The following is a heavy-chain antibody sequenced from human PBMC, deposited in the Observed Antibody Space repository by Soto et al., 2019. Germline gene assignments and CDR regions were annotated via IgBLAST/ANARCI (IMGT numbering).Heavy chain of an antibody. Sequence: GGSLRLSCVASGFIFNNYGIHWVRQTPGKGLEWVSFVSHDGSKNNNSPSVKGRFTVSRDNSKNTLLFLMNNLRPEDTAVYYCARDGRVIGVAGIYGMDVCGQGTTVTVS. CDR2: VSHDGSKN. V-gene: IGHV3-30*03. D-gene: IGHD6-19*01. J-gene: IGHJ6*02. CDR1: GFIFNNYG. CDR3: ARDGRVIGVAGIYGMDV.